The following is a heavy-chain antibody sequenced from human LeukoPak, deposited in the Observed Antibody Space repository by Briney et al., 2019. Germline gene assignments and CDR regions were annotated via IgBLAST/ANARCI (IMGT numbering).Heavy chain of an antibody. V-gene: IGHV4-59*01. D-gene: IGHD3-16*01. CDR2: FYNSGRS. CDR3: TRGAGWLIDY. Sequence: SETLSLTCTVSDDSISDYYRGWIRQPPGKGLEWIGYFYNSGRSTYNPSLKSRVTISADTSKNHFSLKLNSVATADTAVYYCTRGAGWLIDYWGQGILVTVSS. CDR1: DDSISDYY. J-gene: IGHJ4*02.